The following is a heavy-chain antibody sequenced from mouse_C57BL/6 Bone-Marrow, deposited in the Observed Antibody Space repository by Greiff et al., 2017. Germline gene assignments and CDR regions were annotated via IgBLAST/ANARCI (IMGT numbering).Heavy chain of an antibody. Sequence: QVQLKQSGAELVKPGASVKISCKASGYTFTDYYINWVKQRPGQGLEWLGKIGPGSGSTYYNEKFKGKATLTADKSSSTAYMQLSSLTSEDSAVDFCARYYGSRGYFDVWGTGTTVNVSS. CDR2: IGPGSGST. J-gene: IGHJ1*03. D-gene: IGHD1-1*01. CDR1: GYTFTDYY. CDR3: ARYYGSRGYFDV. V-gene: IGHV1-77*01.